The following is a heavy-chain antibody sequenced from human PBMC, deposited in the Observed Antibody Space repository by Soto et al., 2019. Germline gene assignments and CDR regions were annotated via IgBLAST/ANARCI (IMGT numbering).Heavy chain of an antibody. V-gene: IGHV3-11*06. CDR3: ARDLGGPDY. D-gene: IGHD3-16*01. CDR1: GFTFSDYY. Sequence: GGSLRLSCAASGFTFSDYYMSWIRQAPGKGLEWASYISSISSYTNYADSVKGRFFISRDIARNTLFLQMNSLRADDTAVYYCARDLGGPDYWGRGTSVTVSS. J-gene: IGHJ4*02. CDR2: ISSISSYT.